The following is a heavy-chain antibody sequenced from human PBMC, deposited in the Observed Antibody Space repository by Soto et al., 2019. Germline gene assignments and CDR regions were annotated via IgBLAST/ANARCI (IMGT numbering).Heavy chain of an antibody. J-gene: IGHJ4*02. V-gene: IGHV3-7*01. CDR3: AGGEY. CDR2: LNQGGSKK. CDR1: GFTFSIHW. Sequence: EMQLVESGGGLVQPGGSLRLSCVXSGFTFSIHWMNWVRQALGKGLEWVANLNQGGSKKYYVDSVKGQFTISRANAKNSQYLQMNSLRAEDTAVYYCAGGEYWGQGTLLTVSS.